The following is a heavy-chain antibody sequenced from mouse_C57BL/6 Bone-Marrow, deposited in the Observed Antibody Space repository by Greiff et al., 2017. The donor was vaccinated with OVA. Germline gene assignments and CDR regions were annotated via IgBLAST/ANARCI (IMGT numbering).Heavy chain of an antibody. J-gene: IGHJ3*01. CDR3: ASETAQAPFAC. CDR2: ISDGGSYT. CDR1: GFTFSSYA. D-gene: IGHD3-2*02. Sequence: EVKLMESGGGLVKPGGSLKLSCAASGFTFSSYAMSWVRQTPEKRLEWVATISDGGSYTYYPDNVKGRFTISRDNAKNNLYLQMSHLKSEDTAMYYCASETAQAPFACWGQGTLVTVSA. V-gene: IGHV5-4*03.